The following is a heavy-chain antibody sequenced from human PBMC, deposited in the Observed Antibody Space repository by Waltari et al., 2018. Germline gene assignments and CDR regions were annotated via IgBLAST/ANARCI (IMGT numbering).Heavy chain of an antibody. Sequence: EVQLVQSGAEVKKPGEALKISCKGSDYSFTTYWIGWVRQMPAKGLEWMGIIYPGDSDTRYSPSFQGQVTISADKSISTAYLQWSSLKASDTAMYYCARANYYGSGSYPGAFDYWGQGTLVTVSS. V-gene: IGHV5-51*01. D-gene: IGHD3-10*01. CDR2: IYPGDSDT. CDR1: DYSFTTYW. CDR3: ARANYYGSGSYPGAFDY. J-gene: IGHJ4*02.